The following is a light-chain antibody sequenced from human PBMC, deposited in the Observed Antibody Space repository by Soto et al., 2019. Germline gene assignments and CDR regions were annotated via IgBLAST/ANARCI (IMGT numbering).Light chain of an antibody. CDR1: QSVSSTY. J-gene: IGKJ5*01. CDR2: DTS. Sequence: EIVLTQSPATLSLSPGERATLSCRASQSVSSTYLAWYQQKPGQAPRLLIYDTSTRATGIPARFSGSGSGTEFTLTISSLEPEDFAVYYCQQRSNWPPITFGQGTRLEIK. V-gene: IGKV3-11*01. CDR3: QQRSNWPPIT.